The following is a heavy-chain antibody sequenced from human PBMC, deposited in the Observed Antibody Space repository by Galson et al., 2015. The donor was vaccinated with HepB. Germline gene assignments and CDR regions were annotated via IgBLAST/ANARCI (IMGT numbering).Heavy chain of an antibody. V-gene: IGHV1-46*01. Sequence: SCKASGYTFTSYYIHWVRQAPGQGLEWMGIINPSGGSTGYAQKFQGRVTMTRDTSTSTVYMELSSLRSDDTAVYYCARDWVSRDGYNYDYYGMDVWGQGTTVTGSS. D-gene: IGHD5-24*01. CDR2: INPSGGST. J-gene: IGHJ6*02. CDR1: GYTFTSYY. CDR3: ARDWVSRDGYNYDYYGMDV.